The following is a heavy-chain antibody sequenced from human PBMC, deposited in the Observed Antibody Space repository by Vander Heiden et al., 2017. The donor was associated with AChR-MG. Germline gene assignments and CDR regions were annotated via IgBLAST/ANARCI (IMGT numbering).Heavy chain of an antibody. D-gene: IGHD3-9*01. V-gene: IGHV3-23*01. Sequence: TASGFTFSSYAMSWVRQAPGEGVEWVSAISGSGGSTYYADSVKGRFTISRDNSKNTLYLQMNSLRAEDTAVYYCAKDPSIDWLLRNWFDPWGQGTLVTVSS. CDR1: GFTFSSYA. CDR2: ISGSGGST. J-gene: IGHJ5*02. CDR3: AKDPSIDWLLRNWFDP.